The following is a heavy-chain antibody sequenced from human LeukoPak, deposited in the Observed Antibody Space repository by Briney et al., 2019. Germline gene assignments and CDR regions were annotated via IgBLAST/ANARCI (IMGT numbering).Heavy chain of an antibody. Sequence: SETLSLTCTVSGGSISIYYWSWIRQPPGKGLEGIGYIYYSGSTNYNPSLKSRVTISVDTSKNQFSLKLSSVTAADTAAYYCARHKRSRGGDYGWFDPWGQGTLVTVSS. CDR2: IYYSGST. V-gene: IGHV4-59*08. D-gene: IGHD4-17*01. J-gene: IGHJ5*02. CDR3: ARHKRSRGGDYGWFDP. CDR1: GGSISIYY.